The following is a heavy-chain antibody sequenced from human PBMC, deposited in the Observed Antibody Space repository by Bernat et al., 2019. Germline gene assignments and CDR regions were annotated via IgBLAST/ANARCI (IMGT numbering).Heavy chain of an antibody. V-gene: IGHV3-NL1*01. CDR3: ARDLPNYDH. Sequence: QVQLVDSGGGVVQPGRSLRLSCAASGFTFSSYGMHWVRQAPGKGLEWVAVIYSGGSTYYADSVKGRFTISRDNSKNTLYLQMNSLRAEDTAVYYCARDLPNYDHWGQGTLVTISS. D-gene: IGHD1-7*01. J-gene: IGHJ4*02. CDR1: GFTFSSYG. CDR2: IYSGGST.